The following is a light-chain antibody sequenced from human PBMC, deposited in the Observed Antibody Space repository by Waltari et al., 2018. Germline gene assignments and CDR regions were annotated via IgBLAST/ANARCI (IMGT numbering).Light chain of an antibody. CDR3: LQYNNWWT. Sequence: EIVMTQSPATLSVSPGERATLSCRASQSVSSNLAWYPQKPGQAPRLLIHGASTRATGIPARFSGSGSGTEFTLTISSLQSEDLAVYYCLQYNNWWTFGQGTKVEIK. CDR2: GAS. V-gene: IGKV3-15*01. CDR1: QSVSSN. J-gene: IGKJ1*01.